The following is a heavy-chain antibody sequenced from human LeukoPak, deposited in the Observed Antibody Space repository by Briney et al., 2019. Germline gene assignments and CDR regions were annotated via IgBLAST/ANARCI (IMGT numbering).Heavy chain of an antibody. V-gene: IGHV3-30*02. D-gene: IGHD1-14*01. CDR2: IRYDGNIK. CDR3: VKDNPLDY. Sequence: GGSLRLSCAASGFTFSSYGMHWVRQAPGKGLEWVAFIRYDGNIKFYADSMKGRFTISRDNSKNTLYLHINSLRPEDTALYYCVKDNPLDYWGQGTLVIVSS. CDR1: GFTFSSYG. J-gene: IGHJ4*02.